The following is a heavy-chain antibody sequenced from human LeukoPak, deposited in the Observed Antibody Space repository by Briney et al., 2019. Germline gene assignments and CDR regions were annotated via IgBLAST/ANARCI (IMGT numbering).Heavy chain of an antibody. CDR3: ARLSIAGATYWYFDL. CDR1: GGSMSCSRYY. CDR2: MSYGGST. D-gene: IGHD1-26*01. J-gene: IGHJ2*01. V-gene: IGHV4-39*01. Sequence: SETLSLTCTVSGGSMSCSRYYWGWIRQPPGKGLEWIGKMSYGGSTFYNLSLRSRVDISEDTSKNQFSLTVNSVTAADTAIYYCARLSIAGATYWYFDLWGRGTLVTVSS.